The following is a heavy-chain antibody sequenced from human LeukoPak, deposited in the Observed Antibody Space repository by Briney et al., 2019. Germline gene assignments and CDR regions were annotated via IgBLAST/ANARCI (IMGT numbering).Heavy chain of an antibody. CDR2: ISYDGSNK. Sequence: GRSLRLSCAASGFSFSSYGMHWVRQAPGKGLEWVAVISYDGSNKYYADSVKGRFTISGDNSKNTLHMQMNTLRAEDTAMYYCAKALNYYDRAYDMWGQGTVVTVSS. CDR1: GFSFSSYG. J-gene: IGHJ3*02. D-gene: IGHD3-22*01. CDR3: AKALNYYDRAYDM. V-gene: IGHV3-30*18.